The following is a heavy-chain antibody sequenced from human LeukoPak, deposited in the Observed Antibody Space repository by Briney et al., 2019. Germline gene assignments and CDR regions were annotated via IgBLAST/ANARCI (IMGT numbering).Heavy chain of an antibody. V-gene: IGHV4-59*01. CDR1: GGSISSYY. CDR3: ARGVYIAAAQYAY. D-gene: IGHD6-13*01. CDR2: IYYSGTT. Sequence: KPSETLSLTCTVSGGSISSYYWSWIRQPPGKGLEWIGYIYYSGTTNYNPSLKSRVTISVDTSKNQFSLKLSSVTAADTAAYYCARGVYIAAAQYAYWGQGTLVTVSS. J-gene: IGHJ4*02.